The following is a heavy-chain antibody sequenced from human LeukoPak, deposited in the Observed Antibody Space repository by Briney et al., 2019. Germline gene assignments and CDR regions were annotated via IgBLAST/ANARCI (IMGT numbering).Heavy chain of an antibody. Sequence: PSETLSLTCTVSGGSISSSSDYWGWIRQPPGKGLEWIGSIYYSGSTYYNPSLKSRVTISVDTSKNQFSLTLSSVTAADTAVYYCASNYSSSWYYFDYWGQGTLVTVSS. V-gene: IGHV4-39*01. J-gene: IGHJ4*02. CDR1: GGSISSSSDY. CDR3: ASNYSSSWYYFDY. D-gene: IGHD6-13*01. CDR2: IYYSGST.